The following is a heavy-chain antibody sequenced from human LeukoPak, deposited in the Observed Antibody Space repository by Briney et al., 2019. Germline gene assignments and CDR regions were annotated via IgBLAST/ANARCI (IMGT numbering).Heavy chain of an antibody. D-gene: IGHD3-9*01. CDR1: GFTFSSYA. J-gene: IGHJ4*02. V-gene: IGHV3-23*01. CDR2: ISNSGGST. CDR3: ARGFDHHFDY. Sequence: GGSLRLSCAASGFTFSSYAMSWVRQAPGKGLEWVSVISNSGGSTFYADSVKGRFTTSRDSSKNTLYFQMNSLRAEDTAVYYCARGFDHHFDYWGQGTLVTVSS.